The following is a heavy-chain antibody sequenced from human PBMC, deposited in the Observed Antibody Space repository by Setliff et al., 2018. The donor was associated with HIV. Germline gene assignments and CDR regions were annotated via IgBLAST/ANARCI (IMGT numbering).Heavy chain of an antibody. J-gene: IGHJ4*02. CDR3: ARVFGVRQAFDN. CDR1: GYSFAAYY. D-gene: IGHD3-10*02. Sequence: ASVKVSCKAAGYSFAAYYIHWVRQAPGQGLEWMGWINPNSGGTNYAQKFQGRVTMTRDTSITTAYMELSRLSSDDTAVYYCARVFGVRQAFDNWGQGTLVTVSS. CDR2: INPNSGGT. V-gene: IGHV1-2*02.